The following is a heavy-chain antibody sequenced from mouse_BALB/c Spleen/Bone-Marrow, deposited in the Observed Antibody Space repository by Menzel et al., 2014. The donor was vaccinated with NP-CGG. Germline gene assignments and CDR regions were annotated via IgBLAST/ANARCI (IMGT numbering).Heavy chain of an antibody. CDR3: ARGFLGYFDY. J-gene: IGHJ2*01. CDR1: GYTFTDYP. V-gene: IGHV1S137*01. Sequence: VKLAESGPELVRPGVSVKISCKGSGYTFTDYPMHWVKQSHAKSLEWIGVVSIYSGNTNYNQNFKGKATMTVDKSSSTVYMELARLTSEDSAIYHCARGFLGYFDYWGQGTTLTVSS. CDR2: VSIYSGNT.